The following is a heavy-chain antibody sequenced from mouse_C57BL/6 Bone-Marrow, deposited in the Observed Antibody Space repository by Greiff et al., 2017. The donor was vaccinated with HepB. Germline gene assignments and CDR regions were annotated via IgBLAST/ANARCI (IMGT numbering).Heavy chain of an antibody. CDR2: IRNKANNHAT. V-gene: IGHV6-6*01. CDR3: TRPMGLRRPMSY. J-gene: IGHJ4*01. D-gene: IGHD2-4*01. Sequence: EVKLMESGGGLVQPGGSMKLSCAASGFTFSDAWMDWVRQSPEKGLEWVAEIRNKANNHATYYAESVKGRFTISRDDSKSSVYLQMNSLRAEDTGIYYCTRPMGLRRPMSYWGQGTSVTVSS. CDR1: GFTFSDAW.